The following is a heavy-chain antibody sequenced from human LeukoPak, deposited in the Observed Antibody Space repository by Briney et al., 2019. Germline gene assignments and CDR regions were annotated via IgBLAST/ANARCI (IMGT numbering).Heavy chain of an antibody. D-gene: IGHD2-21*02. V-gene: IGHV1-46*01. Sequence: ASVKVSCKASGYSFTSYFIHLVRQAPGQGLEWMGIINPNGGSTGYAQKFQGRVSMSRDTSTSTVYMELSSLRSEDTAVYYCVREGGGDRGRAFDMWGQGTMVTVSS. CDR3: VREGGGDRGRAFDM. CDR1: GYSFTSYF. J-gene: IGHJ3*02. CDR2: INPNGGST.